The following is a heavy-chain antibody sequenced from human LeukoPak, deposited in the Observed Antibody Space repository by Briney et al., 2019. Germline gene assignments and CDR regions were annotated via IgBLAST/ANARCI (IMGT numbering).Heavy chain of an antibody. CDR1: GGSISSSSYY. D-gene: IGHD2-2*01. CDR2: IYYSGST. J-gene: IGHJ5*02. V-gene: IGHV4-39*01. Sequence: PSETLCLTCTVSGGSISSSSYYWGWIRQPPGKGLEWIGIIYYSGSTYYNPSLKSRLTISVDTSKNQFSLKLSSVTATDTAVYYCARRGYCSSTSCYEYWFDPWGQGTLVTVSS. CDR3: ARRGYCSSTSCYEYWFDP.